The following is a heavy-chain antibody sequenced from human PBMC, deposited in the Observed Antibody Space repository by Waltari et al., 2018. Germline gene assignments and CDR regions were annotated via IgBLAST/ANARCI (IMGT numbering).Heavy chain of an antibody. V-gene: IGHV4-59*01. Sequence: QVQLQESGPGLVKPSETLSLTCTVSGGSISSYYWSWIRQPPGKGLEWIGYILYSGSTTYTPPRKSRVTISVDTSKNQFSLKLSSVTAADTAVYYCARLRFLEWGFGYYYMDVWGKGTTVTVSS. CDR2: ILYSGST. CDR3: ARLRFLEWGFGYYYMDV. CDR1: GGSISSYY. J-gene: IGHJ6*03. D-gene: IGHD3-3*01.